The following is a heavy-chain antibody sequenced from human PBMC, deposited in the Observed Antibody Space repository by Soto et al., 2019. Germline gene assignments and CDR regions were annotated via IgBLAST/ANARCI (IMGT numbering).Heavy chain of an antibody. CDR3: AGERVTTSVSMPWMGNHSYGLDV. Sequence: QVQLVQSGAEVKKPGSSVKVSCRASGGTFGSHAISWVRQAPGQGLEGTGGIMPMFGVTNYARKFQGRLTMTANESTTTAYMEVSSLTSEDTAVYYCAGERVTTSVSMPWMGNHSYGLDVWGQGTTVIVS. J-gene: IGHJ6*02. CDR1: GGTFGSHA. V-gene: IGHV1-69*12. CDR2: IMPMFGVT. D-gene: IGHD1-26*01.